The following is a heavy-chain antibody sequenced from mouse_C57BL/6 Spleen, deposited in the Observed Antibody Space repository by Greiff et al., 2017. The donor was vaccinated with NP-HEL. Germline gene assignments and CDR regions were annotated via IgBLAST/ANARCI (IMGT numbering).Heavy chain of an antibody. CDR1: GYTFTSYT. CDR3: AREGGWDY. D-gene: IGHD1-1*02. Sequence: QVQLKESGAELARPGASVKMSCKASGYTFTSYTMHWVKQRPGQGLEWIGYINPSSGYTKYNQKFKDKATLTADKSSSTAYMQLSSLTSEDSAVYYCAREGGWDYWGQGTTLTVSS. CDR2: INPSSGYT. V-gene: IGHV1-4*01. J-gene: IGHJ2*01.